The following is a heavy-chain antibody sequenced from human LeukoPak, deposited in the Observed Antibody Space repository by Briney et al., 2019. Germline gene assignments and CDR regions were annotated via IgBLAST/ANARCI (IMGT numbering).Heavy chain of an antibody. CDR1: GFIFRSYT. CDR3: AKDNRIVPAASDY. J-gene: IGHJ4*02. D-gene: IGHD2-2*01. Sequence: GGSLRLSCAASGFIFRSYTMSWVRQAPGKGLQWVATISGNGDATYYADSVKGRFTISRDNSKNTLYLQMNSLRAEDTAVYYCAKDNRIVPAASDYWGQGTLVTVSS. CDR2: ISGNGDAT. V-gene: IGHV3-23*01.